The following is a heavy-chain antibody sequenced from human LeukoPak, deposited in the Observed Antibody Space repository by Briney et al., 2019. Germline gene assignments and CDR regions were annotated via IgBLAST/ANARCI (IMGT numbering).Heavy chain of an antibody. V-gene: IGHV3-23*01. J-gene: IGHJ4*02. CDR3: AKDSTVLLWFGELPTHYFDY. D-gene: IGHD3-10*01. CDR1: GFTFSSYA. Sequence: GGSLRLSCAASGFTFSSYAMSWVRQAPGKGLEWVSAINGGSGSSTYYADSVKGRFTISRDNSKNTLYLQMNSLRAEDTAVYYCAKDSTVLLWFGELPTHYFDYWGQGTLVTVSS. CDR2: INGGSGSST.